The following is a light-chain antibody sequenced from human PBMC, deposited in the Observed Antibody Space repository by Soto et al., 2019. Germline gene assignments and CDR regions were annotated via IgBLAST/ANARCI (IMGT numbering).Light chain of an antibody. Sequence: DIQMTQSPSSLSASVGDRVSITCRASQGIRNDLAWYQQKPGKAPKRLIYAASSVQGGVPSRFSGSGSGTEFTLTISSLQPEDFATYFCLQHNSFPHTFGQGTRLEIK. J-gene: IGKJ2*01. V-gene: IGKV1-17*01. CDR2: AAS. CDR3: LQHNSFPHT. CDR1: QGIRND.